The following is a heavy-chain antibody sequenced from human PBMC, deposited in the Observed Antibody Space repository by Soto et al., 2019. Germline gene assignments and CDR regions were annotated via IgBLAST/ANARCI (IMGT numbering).Heavy chain of an antibody. CDR3: ARERGYSYGSDYGMDV. Sequence: SGGLLSRQTWRGSRLPPGEGLEWIGYIYYSGSTNYNTSLKSRVTISVDTSKNQFSLKLSSVTAADTAVYYCARERGYSYGSDYGMDVWGQGTTVTVS. CDR2: IYYSGST. D-gene: IGHD5-18*01. CDR1: GGLLSRQT. V-gene: IGHV4-59*11. J-gene: IGHJ6*02.